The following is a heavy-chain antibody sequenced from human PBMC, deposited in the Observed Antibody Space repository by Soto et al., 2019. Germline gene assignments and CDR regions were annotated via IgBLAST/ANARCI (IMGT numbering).Heavy chain of an antibody. CDR3: ARDPKIPGTTSYGRDV. CDR2: INSDGSST. V-gene: IGHV3-74*01. D-gene: IGHD1-1*01. J-gene: IGHJ6*02. Sequence: GGSLRLSCAASGFTFSSYWMHWVRQAPGKGLVWVSRINSDGSSTSYADSVKGRFTISRDNAKNTLYLQMNSLRAEDTAVYYGARDPKIPGTTSYGRDVWGQGTTFTVSS. CDR1: GFTFSSYW.